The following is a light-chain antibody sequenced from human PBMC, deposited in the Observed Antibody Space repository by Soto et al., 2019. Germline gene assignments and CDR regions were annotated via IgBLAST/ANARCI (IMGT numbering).Light chain of an antibody. CDR1: QGISSW. CDR2: AAS. V-gene: IGKV1D-16*01. CDR3: QQYSTYSWT. Sequence: DIQMTQSPSAMSASVGDRVTITCRASQGISSWLAWYQQKPGKAPKLLIYAASTLQSGVPSRFSGSASGTEFTLTISSLQPDDFATYFCQQYSTYSWTFGQGTKVDIK. J-gene: IGKJ1*01.